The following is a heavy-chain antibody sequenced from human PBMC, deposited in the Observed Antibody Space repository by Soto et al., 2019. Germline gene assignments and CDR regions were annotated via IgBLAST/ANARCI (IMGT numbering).Heavy chain of an antibody. CDR2: ISGSGGST. V-gene: IGHV3-23*01. CDR3: EQQLEPYYYYGMDV. CDR1: GFTFSSYA. J-gene: IGHJ6*02. D-gene: IGHD6-13*01. Sequence: GGSLRLSCAASGFTFSSYAMSWVRQAPGKGLEWVSAISGSGGSTYYADSVKGRFTISRDNSKNTLYLQMNSLRAEDTAVYYCEQQLEPYYYYGMDVWGQGTTVTVSS.